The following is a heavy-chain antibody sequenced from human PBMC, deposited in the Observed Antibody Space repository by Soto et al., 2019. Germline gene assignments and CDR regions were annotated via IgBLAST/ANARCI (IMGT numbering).Heavy chain of an antibody. D-gene: IGHD4-17*01. CDR2: IWYDGTQK. J-gene: IGHJ4*02. CDR1: GFTFNTYS. V-gene: IGHV3-33*01. CDR3: ARAGGTTVTGLWHFDS. Sequence: LRLSCEASGFTFNTYSMHWVRQPPGKGLEWLAAIWYDGTQKYYADSVKGRFIISRDNSKKTLYLEMNSLRAEDTAVYYCARAGGTTVTGLWHFDSWGQGTLVTVSS.